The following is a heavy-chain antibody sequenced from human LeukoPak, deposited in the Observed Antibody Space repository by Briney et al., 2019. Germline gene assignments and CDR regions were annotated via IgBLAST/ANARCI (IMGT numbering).Heavy chain of an antibody. CDR3: AREVGITIFGVVITPLYFDY. J-gene: IGHJ4*02. V-gene: IGHV4-61*02. CDR1: GGSISSGSYY. CDR2: IYTSGST. D-gene: IGHD3-3*01. Sequence: SETLSLTCTVSGGSISSGSYYWSWIRQPAGKGLEWIGRIYTSGSTNYNPSLKSRVTISVDTSKNQFSLKLSSVTAADTAVYYCAREVGITIFGVVITPLYFDYWGQGTLVTVSS.